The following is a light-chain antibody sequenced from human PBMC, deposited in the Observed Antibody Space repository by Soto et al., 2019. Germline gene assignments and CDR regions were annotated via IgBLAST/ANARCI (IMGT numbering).Light chain of an antibody. V-gene: IGKV3-11*01. J-gene: IGKJ2*01. CDR3: QQRGNWPPT. Sequence: EIVLTQSPATLSLSPGERATLSCRASQSVSSYLAWYQQKPSQAPRLLIYDASSRATGIPARFSGSGSATDFTLTINSLEPEDFAVYYCQQRGNWPPTFGQGTKLEIK. CDR2: DAS. CDR1: QSVSSY.